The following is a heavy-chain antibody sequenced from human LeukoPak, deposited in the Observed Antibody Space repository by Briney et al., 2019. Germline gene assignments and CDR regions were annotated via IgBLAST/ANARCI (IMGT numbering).Heavy chain of an antibody. CDR1: GGSISSYY. V-gene: IGHV4-59*01. J-gene: IGHJ4*02. CDR3: ARAVAAAGFFDY. CDR2: IYYSGST. D-gene: IGHD6-13*01. Sequence: PSETLSLTCTVSGGSISSYYWSWIRQPPGKGLEWIGYIYYSGSTNYNPSLESRVTISVDTSKNQFSLKLSSVTAADTAVYYCARAVAAAGFFDYWGQGTLVTVSS.